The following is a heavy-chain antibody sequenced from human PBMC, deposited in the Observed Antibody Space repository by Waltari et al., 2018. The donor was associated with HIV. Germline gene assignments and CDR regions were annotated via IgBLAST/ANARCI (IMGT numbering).Heavy chain of an antibody. D-gene: IGHD6-13*01. V-gene: IGHV3-23*01. CDR3: ANIGYQGMSA. CDR2: ISGSGGST. J-gene: IGHJ5*02. Sequence: EVQLLESGGGLVQPGGSLRLSCAASGFTFSSYALSWVRQAPGKCLEWVSGISGSGGSTYYADSVKGRFTISRYNSKNTLYLQMNSLRAEDTAVYFCANIGYQGMSAWGQGTLVTVSS. CDR1: GFTFSSYA.